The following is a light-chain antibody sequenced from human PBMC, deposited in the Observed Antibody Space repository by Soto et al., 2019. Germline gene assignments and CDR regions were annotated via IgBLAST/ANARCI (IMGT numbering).Light chain of an antibody. J-gene: IGLJ2*01. Sequence: QSALTQPASMSGSPGQSITISCTGTNTDIGSYDFVAWYQQLPGKAPRLIIYGVSNRPSGVSDRFSGSKSGNTASLTISGLQAEDEADYYCSSFTYRNTLGAFGGGTKVTVL. CDR3: SSFTYRNTLGA. CDR1: NTDIGSYDF. V-gene: IGLV2-14*03. CDR2: GVS.